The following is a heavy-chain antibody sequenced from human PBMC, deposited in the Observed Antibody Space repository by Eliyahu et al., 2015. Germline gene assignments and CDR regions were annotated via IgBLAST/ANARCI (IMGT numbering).Heavy chain of an antibody. V-gene: IGHV1-46*03. CDR2: INPSGGST. CDR1: GYXFTSYY. Sequence: QVQLVQSGAEVKKPGASXKVXXKASGYXFTSYYMHWVRQAPGQGLEWMGIINPSGGSTSYAQKFQGRVTMTRDTSTSTVYMELSSLRSEDTAVYYCATLYGMDVWGQGTTVTVSS. J-gene: IGHJ6*02. CDR3: ATLYGMDV.